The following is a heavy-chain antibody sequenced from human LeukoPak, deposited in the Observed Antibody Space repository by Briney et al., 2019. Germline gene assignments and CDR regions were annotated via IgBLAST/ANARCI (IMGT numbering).Heavy chain of an antibody. V-gene: IGHV4-59*08. CDR2: IYYSGST. Sequence: SETLSLTCTVSGGSISSYYWSWIRQPPGKGLEWIGYIYYSGSTYYNPSLKSRVTISVDTSKNQFSLKLSSVTAADTAVYYCARGWRDYYDSSGYSNWGQGTLVTVSS. CDR1: GGSISSYY. D-gene: IGHD3-22*01. J-gene: IGHJ4*02. CDR3: ARGWRDYYDSSGYSN.